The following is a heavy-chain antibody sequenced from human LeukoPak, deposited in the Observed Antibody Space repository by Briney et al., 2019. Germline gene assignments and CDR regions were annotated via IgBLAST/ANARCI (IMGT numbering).Heavy chain of an antibody. CDR2: IYYSGST. CDR3: ARVSRIVATKNWFDP. J-gene: IGHJ5*02. D-gene: IGHD5-12*01. Sequence: SETLSLTCTVSGGSISSSSYYWGWIRQPPGKGLEWIGSIYYSGSTYYNPSLKSRVIISVDTSKNQFSLKLSSVTAADTAVYYCARVSRIVATKNWFDPWGQGTLVTVSS. CDR1: GGSISSSSYY. V-gene: IGHV4-39*07.